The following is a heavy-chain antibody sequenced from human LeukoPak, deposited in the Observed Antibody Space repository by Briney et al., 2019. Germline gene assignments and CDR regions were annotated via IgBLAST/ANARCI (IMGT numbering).Heavy chain of an antibody. J-gene: IGHJ4*02. CDR1: GGSISSYY. D-gene: IGHD5-24*01. CDR3: ARGRVRDGFFAYYDS. CDR2: IYYSGST. V-gene: IGHV4-59*01. Sequence: SETLSLTCTVSGGSISSYYWSWIRQSPGKGLEWIGYIYYSGSTSYNPSLKSGVTISVDSIKNQFSLRLTSVTAADTAVYYCARGRVRDGFFAYYDSWGQGTLVTVSS.